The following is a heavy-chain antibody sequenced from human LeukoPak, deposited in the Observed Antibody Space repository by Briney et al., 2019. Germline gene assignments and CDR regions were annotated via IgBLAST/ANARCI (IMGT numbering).Heavy chain of an antibody. CDR2: IYYSGST. D-gene: IGHD3-10*01. CDR1: GGSISSGGYY. J-gene: IGHJ4*02. V-gene: IGHV4-31*03. CDR3: ASGLVRGVIDY. Sequence: KPSETLSLTCTVSGGSISSGGYYWSWIRQHPGKGLEWIGYIYYSGSTYYNPSLKSRVTISVDTSKNQFSLKLSSVTAADTAVYYCASGLVRGVIDYWGQGTLVTVSS.